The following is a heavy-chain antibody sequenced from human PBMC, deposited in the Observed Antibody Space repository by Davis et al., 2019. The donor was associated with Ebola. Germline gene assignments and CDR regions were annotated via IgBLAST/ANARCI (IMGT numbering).Heavy chain of an antibody. V-gene: IGHV3-23*01. CDR1: GFTFSSYN. D-gene: IGHD1-26*01. J-gene: IGHJ4*02. CDR2: ISGSGGST. Sequence: PGGSLRLSCAASGFTFSSYNMNWVRQAPGKGLEWVSAISGSGGSTYYADSVKGRFTISRDNSKNTLYLQMNSLRAEDTAVYYCAKTYSGSLKGFDYWGQGTLVTVSS. CDR3: AKTYSGSLKGFDY.